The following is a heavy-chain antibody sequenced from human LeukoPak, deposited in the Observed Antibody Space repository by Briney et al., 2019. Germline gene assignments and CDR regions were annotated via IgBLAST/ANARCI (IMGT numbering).Heavy chain of an antibody. D-gene: IGHD1-26*01. Sequence: PGRSLRLSCAPSGFTFSTFEMNWVRQAPGKGLEWVSYISTSGGTIYYADSVKGRFTISRDNAKNSLYLQMNSLRAEDTAVYYCARALVPYFEYWGQGTLVTVSS. V-gene: IGHV3-48*03. CDR3: ARALVPYFEY. CDR2: ISTSGGTI. CDR1: GFTFSTFE. J-gene: IGHJ4*02.